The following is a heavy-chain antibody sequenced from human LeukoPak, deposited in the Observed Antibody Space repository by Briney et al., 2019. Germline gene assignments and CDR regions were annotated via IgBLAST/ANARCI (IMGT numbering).Heavy chain of an antibody. CDR3: AKENKVGATEFDY. Sequence: PGGSLRLSCAASGFTFSSYAMSWVRQAPGKGLEWVSYISSSGSTIYYADSVKGRFTISRDSAKNTLYLQMNSLRAEDTAVYYCAKENKVGATEFDYWGQGTLVTVSS. J-gene: IGHJ4*02. D-gene: IGHD1-26*01. V-gene: IGHV3-48*04. CDR2: ISSSGSTI. CDR1: GFTFSSYA.